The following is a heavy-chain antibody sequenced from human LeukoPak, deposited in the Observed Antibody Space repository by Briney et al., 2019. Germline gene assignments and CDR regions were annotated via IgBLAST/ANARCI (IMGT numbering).Heavy chain of an antibody. CDR2: ISGSGGST. Sequence: GGSLRLSCAASGFTFSGYAMSWVRQAPGKGLEWVSTISGSGGSTYYADSVKGRFTISRDYSKNTLYLQVNSLRAEDTAVYYCAKGKYSSSWYFFDYWGQGTLVTVSS. J-gene: IGHJ4*02. CDR3: AKGKYSSSWYFFDY. CDR1: GFTFSGYA. V-gene: IGHV3-23*01. D-gene: IGHD6-13*01.